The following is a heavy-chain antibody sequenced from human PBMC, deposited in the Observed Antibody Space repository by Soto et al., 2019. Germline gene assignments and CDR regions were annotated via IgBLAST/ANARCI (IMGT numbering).Heavy chain of an antibody. V-gene: IGHV3-9*01. D-gene: IGHD2-2*01. CDR2: ISWNSGSI. CDR1: GFSFDEYA. Sequence: GGSLRLSCAASGFSFDEYAMHWVRQGPGKGLEWVASISWNSGSIGYADSVKGRFTISRDNAMNSLYLQMNSLRAEDTALYYCAKLGYCARTTCYEYYYYGMDVWGQGTTVTVSS. J-gene: IGHJ6*02. CDR3: AKLGYCARTTCYEYYYYGMDV.